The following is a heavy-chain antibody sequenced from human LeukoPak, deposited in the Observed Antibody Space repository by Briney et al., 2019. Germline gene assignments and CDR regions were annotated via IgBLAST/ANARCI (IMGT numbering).Heavy chain of an antibody. CDR3: ARDWEDGYNSPDY. CDR1: GGTFSSYA. CDR2: IIPIFGTA. Sequence: SVKVSCKASGGTFSSYAISWVRQAPGQGLEWMGGIIPIFGTANYAQKFQGRVTITADESTSTAYMDLSSLRSEDTAVYYCARDWEDGYNSPDYWGQGTLVTVSS. J-gene: IGHJ4*02. V-gene: IGHV1-69*13. D-gene: IGHD5-24*01.